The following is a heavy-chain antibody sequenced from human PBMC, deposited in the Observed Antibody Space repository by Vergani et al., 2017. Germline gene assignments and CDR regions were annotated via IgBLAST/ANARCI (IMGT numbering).Heavy chain of an antibody. V-gene: IGHV3-48*03. Sequence: EVQLVESGGGLVQPGGSLRLSCAASGFTFSSYEMNWVRQAPGKGLEWVSYISSSGSTIYYADSVKGRFTISRDNAKNSLYLQMNSLRAEDTAVYYCARVGSRKQQLGGLQNAFDIWGQGTMVTVSS. CDR2: ISSSGSTI. J-gene: IGHJ3*02. CDR3: ARVGSRKQQLGGLQNAFDI. CDR1: GFTFSSYE. D-gene: IGHD6-13*01.